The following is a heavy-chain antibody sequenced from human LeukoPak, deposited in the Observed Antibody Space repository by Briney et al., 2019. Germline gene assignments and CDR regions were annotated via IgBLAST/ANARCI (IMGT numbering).Heavy chain of an antibody. CDR3: ARVFSSSSWYRFDP. CDR2: IYYSGST. CDR1: GGSISSYY. J-gene: IGHJ5*02. D-gene: IGHD6-13*01. V-gene: IGHV4-59*01. Sequence: PSETLSLTCTVSGGSISSYYWSWIRQPPGKGLEWIGYIYYSGSTNYNPFLKSRVTISVDTSKNQFSLKLSSVTAADTAVYYCARVFSSSSWYRFDPWGQGTLVTVSS.